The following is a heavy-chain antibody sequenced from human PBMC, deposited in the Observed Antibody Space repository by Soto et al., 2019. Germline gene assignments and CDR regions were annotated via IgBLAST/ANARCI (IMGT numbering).Heavy chain of an antibody. J-gene: IGHJ6*02. CDR1: GFTFSNYA. CDR2: ISSNGGST. Sequence: PGGSLRLSCSASGFTFSNYAMHWVRQAPGKGLEYVLAISSNGGSTYYADSVKGRFTISRDNSKNTLYLQMSSLRPEDTAVYYCVKEAATITIFGVVSTSEDVWGQGTTVTVSS. CDR3: VKEAATITIFGVVSTSEDV. V-gene: IGHV3-64D*06. D-gene: IGHD3-3*01.